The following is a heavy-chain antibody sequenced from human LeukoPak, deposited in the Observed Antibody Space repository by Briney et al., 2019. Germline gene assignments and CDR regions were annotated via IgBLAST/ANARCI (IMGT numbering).Heavy chain of an antibody. Sequence: PGGSLRLSCAASGLTVSSYMSWVRQAPGKGLEWVSVIYSGGSIYYADSVKGRFTISRDKSKNTLYLQMNSLRAEDTAVYYCARPPYGGVVYWGQGTLVTVSS. D-gene: IGHD4-23*01. CDR3: ARPPYGGVVY. CDR1: GLTVSSY. CDR2: IYSGGSI. V-gene: IGHV3-66*04. J-gene: IGHJ4*02.